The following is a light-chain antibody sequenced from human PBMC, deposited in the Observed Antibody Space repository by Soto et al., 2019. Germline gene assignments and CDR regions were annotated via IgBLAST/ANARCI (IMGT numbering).Light chain of an antibody. V-gene: IGKV3D-20*02. CDR1: QSVSNNY. CDR3: KKRSNWQIT. J-gene: IGKJ2*01. CDR2: GAS. Sequence: EIVLTLSPGTVSLSPGESATLSCMASQSVSNNYLAWYQQKPGQAPRLLIYGASNRATGIPDRFSGSGSGTDFSLKIRRLENEELAVYYCKKRSNWQITFGLGAMGDI.